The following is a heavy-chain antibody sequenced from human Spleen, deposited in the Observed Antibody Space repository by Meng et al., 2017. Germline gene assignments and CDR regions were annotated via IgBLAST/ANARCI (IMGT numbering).Heavy chain of an antibody. CDR1: GFTLGDYV. CDR3: TRGAAGYSGLIDY. CDR2: IRSKAYGGTT. D-gene: IGHD5-18*01. J-gene: IGHJ4*02. Sequence: GESLKISCTTSGFTLGDYVVSWFRQAPGRGLEWVGFIRSKAYGGTTEYAASGRVRFTISRDDSKSIAYLQMDSLKTEDTAVYYCTRGAAGYSGLIDYWGQGTLVTVSS. V-gene: IGHV3-49*03.